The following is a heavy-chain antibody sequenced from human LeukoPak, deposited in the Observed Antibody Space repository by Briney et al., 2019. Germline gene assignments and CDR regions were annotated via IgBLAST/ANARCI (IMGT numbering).Heavy chain of an antibody. CDR3: ARDGGRGWEFDY. V-gene: IGHV1-2*02. CDR1: GYSFTAYY. J-gene: IGHJ4*02. Sequence: GASVKFSCKASGYSFTAYYIHWVRQAPGQGLEWMGWINPNSGGTHYPQKFQGRVTMTRDTPISTAYMDLSRLTSDDTAVYYCARDGGRGWEFDYWGQGTLATVSS. CDR2: INPNSGGT. D-gene: IGHD6-19*01.